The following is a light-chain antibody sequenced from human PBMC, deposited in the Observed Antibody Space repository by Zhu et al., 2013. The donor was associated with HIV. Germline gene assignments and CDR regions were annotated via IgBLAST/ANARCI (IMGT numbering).Light chain of an antibody. V-gene: IGLV1-51*01. J-gene: IGLJ2*01. Sequence: QSVLTQPPSVSAAPGQKVTISCSGSSSNIGNNYVSWYQQLPGTAPKLLIYDNNKRPSGIPDRFSGSKSGTSATLGITGLQTGDEADYYCATWDRTLSTVVFGGGTKLTVL. CDR3: ATWDRTLSTVV. CDR1: SSNIGNNY. CDR2: DNN.